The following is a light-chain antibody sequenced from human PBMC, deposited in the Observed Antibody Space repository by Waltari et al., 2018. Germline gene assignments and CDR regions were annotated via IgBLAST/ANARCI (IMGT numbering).Light chain of an antibody. J-gene: IGKJ2*01. CDR1: QSVSSN. Sequence: EIVMTQSPATLSVSPGERATLSCRASQSVSSNLAWYQQKPGQAPRLLIYGASTRATCIPARFSCSWSWTEFTLTISSLQSEDFAVYYCQQYNNWPPYTFGQGTKLEIK. CDR3: QQYNNWPPYT. V-gene: IGKV3-15*01. CDR2: GAS.